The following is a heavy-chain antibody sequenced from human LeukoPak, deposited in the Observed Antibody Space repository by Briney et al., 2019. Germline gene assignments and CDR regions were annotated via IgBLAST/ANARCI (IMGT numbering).Heavy chain of an antibody. V-gene: IGHV1-18*01. CDR1: GYTFTIYG. CDR2: ISAYNGNT. Sequence: GASVKLSCKSSGYTFTIYGISWVRQATGQGLEWMGWISAYNGNTNYAQKHQGRVTMTTDTSTSTAYMELRSLRSDDTAVYYCARDRPAALDYWGQGTLVTVSS. CDR3: ARDRPAALDY. D-gene: IGHD2-2*01. J-gene: IGHJ4*02.